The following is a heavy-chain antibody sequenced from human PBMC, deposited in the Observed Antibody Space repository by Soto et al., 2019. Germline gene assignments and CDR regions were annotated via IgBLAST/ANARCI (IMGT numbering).Heavy chain of an antibody. Sequence: QVQLVQSGAEVKKPGSSVKVSCKASGGTFSSYTIRWVRQAPGQGLEWMGRIIPSLGIANYAQKFQGSVTLTVDKTTSISYMELSGLRSGDTVVYYCASDEGVAGVLDYWGQGTLVAVSS. D-gene: IGHD6-19*01. CDR1: GGTFSSYT. V-gene: IGHV1-69*02. J-gene: IGHJ4*02. CDR3: ASDEGVAGVLDY. CDR2: IIPSLGIA.